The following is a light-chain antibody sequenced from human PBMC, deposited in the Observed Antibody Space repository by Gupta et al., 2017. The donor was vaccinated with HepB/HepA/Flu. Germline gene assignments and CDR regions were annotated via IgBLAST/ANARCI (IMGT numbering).Light chain of an antibody. CDR2: GAS. V-gene: IGKV3-15*01. CDR1: QSVSSN. Sequence: EIVMTHFPATLSVSPGERATLSCRASQSVSSNLVWYQQKPGQAPRLLIYGASTRATGIPARFSGSGSGTEFTLTISSLQSEDFAVYYCQQYNNWPLTFGQGTRLEIK. J-gene: IGKJ5*01. CDR3: QQYNNWPLT.